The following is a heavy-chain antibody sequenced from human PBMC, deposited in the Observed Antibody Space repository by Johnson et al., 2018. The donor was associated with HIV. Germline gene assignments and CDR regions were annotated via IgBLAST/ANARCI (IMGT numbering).Heavy chain of an antibody. CDR2: IKAKTDGETT. V-gene: IGHV3-15*01. J-gene: IGHJ3*02. D-gene: IGHD2-2*01. CDR3: TTDLVPAAKEPVVVGGAFDI. Sequence: VHLVESGGGVVQPGRSLRLSCAASGFTFSNAWMTWVRQAPGKGLEWVGRIKAKTDGETTDYAAPVKGRFTISRDDSKNTLYLQMNSLKTEDTAVYYCTTDLVPAAKEPVVVGGAFDIWGQGTMVTVSS. CDR1: GFTFSNAW.